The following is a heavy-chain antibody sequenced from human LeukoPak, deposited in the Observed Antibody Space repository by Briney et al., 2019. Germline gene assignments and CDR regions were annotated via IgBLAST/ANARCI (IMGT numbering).Heavy chain of an antibody. CDR1: GFTFRNYA. J-gene: IGHJ3*02. CDR2: ISSSSTYI. D-gene: IGHD3/OR15-3a*01. CDR3: ARDKDYAFDI. V-gene: IGHV3-21*01. Sequence: KPGGSLRLSCAASGFTFRNYAMNWVRQAPGKGLEWVSFISSSSTYIYYADSVKGRFTISRDSAKDSLNLQMNSLRAEDTAVYYCARDKDYAFDIWGQGTMVTVSS.